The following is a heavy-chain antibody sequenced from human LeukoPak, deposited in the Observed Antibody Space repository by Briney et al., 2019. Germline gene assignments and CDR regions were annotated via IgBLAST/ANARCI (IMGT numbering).Heavy chain of an antibody. CDR2: INHSGST. D-gene: IGHD2-2*01. CDR1: GGSFSGYY. Sequence: SETLSLTCAVYGGSFSGYYWSWIRQPPGKGLEWIGEINHSGSTNYNPSLKSRVTISVDTSKNQFSLKLSSVTAADTAVYYCAREPIRKYCSSTSCPRYYYYGMDVWGKRTTVTVSS. V-gene: IGHV4-34*01. J-gene: IGHJ6*04. CDR3: AREPIRKYCSSTSCPRYYYYGMDV.